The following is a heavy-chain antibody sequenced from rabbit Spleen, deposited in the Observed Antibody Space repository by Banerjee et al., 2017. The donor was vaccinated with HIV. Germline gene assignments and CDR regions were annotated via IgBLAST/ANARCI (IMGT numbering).Heavy chain of an antibody. D-gene: IGHD1-1*01. CDR1: GIDFSSWYY. V-gene: IGHV1S45*01. CDR3: ARYPISAYYATYGDINL. Sequence: QEQLEESGGGLVKPGGTLTLTCKVSGIDFSSWYYMCWVRQAPGKGLEWVVCIYAGTNGKAYYASWAKGRFTISKTSSTTVTLQMTSLTAADTATYFCARYPISAYYATYGDINLWGPGTLVTVS. CDR2: IYAGTNGKA. J-gene: IGHJ4*01.